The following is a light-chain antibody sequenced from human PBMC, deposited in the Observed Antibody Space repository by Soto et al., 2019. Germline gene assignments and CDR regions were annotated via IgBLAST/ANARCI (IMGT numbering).Light chain of an antibody. J-gene: IGKJ1*01. CDR2: DVS. V-gene: IGKV1-5*01. CDR1: QSISSW. Sequence: DIQMTQSPPTLSASVGDRVTITCRASQSISSWLAWYQQRPGKAPNLLIYDVSSLESGVPSRFSGSGSGTEFTLTISILQPDDFATDYCQQYTNYPWTFGQGTKVDSK. CDR3: QQYTNYPWT.